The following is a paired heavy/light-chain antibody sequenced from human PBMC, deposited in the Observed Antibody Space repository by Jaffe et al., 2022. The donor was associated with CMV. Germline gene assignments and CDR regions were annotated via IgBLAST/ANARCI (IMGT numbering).Light chain of an antibody. CDR2: VGTGGIVG. J-gene: IGLJ2*01. CDR1: SGYSNYK. CDR3: GADHGSGSNFSVV. Sequence: QPVLTQPPSASASLGASVTLTCTLSSGYSNYKVDWYQQRPGKGPRFVMRVGTGGIVGSKGDGIPDRFSVLGSGLNRYLTIKNIQEEDESDYHCGADHGSGSNFSVVFGGGTKLTVL. V-gene: IGLV9-49*01.
Heavy chain of an antibody. CDR2: IYYSGST. D-gene: IGHD3-22*01. CDR1: GGSISSYY. CDR3: ARGRNYYDSSGYYPGFDY. V-gene: IGHV4-59*01. Sequence: QVQLQESGPGLVKPSETLSLTCTVSGGSISSYYWSWIRQPPGKGLEWIGYIYYSGSTNYNPSLKSRVTISVDTSKNQFSLKLSSVTAADTAVYYCARGRNYYDSSGYYPGFDYWGQGTLVTVSS. J-gene: IGHJ4*02.